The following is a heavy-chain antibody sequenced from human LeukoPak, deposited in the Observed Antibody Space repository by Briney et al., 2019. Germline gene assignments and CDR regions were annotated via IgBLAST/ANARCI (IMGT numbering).Heavy chain of an antibody. Sequence: PWGSLRLSCAASRFTFSSYGMSWVRQAPGKGLEWVSSISGSGGSTYYADSVKGRFTISRDNSKNTLYLQMNSLRDEDTAVYYCVKSSYYDASGYYREYYFDYWGQGTLVTVSS. CDR2: ISGSGGST. D-gene: IGHD3-22*01. V-gene: IGHV3-23*01. CDR1: RFTFSSYG. J-gene: IGHJ4*02. CDR3: VKSSYYDASGYYREYYFDY.